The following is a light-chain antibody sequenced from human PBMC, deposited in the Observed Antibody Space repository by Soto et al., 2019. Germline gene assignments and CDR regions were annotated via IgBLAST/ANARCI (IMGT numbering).Light chain of an antibody. CDR1: TGAVTSDWH. V-gene: IGLV7-43*01. Sequence: QAVVTQEPSLTVSPGGTVTLTCASSTGAVTSDWHPNWFQQKPGQTPRALIYKTNNVHSWTPARFSGSLLGGKAALTLSGVQPEYEAEYYCLLYYGGVHIFGGGTKLAVL. J-gene: IGLJ2*01. CDR2: KTN. CDR3: LLYYGGVHI.